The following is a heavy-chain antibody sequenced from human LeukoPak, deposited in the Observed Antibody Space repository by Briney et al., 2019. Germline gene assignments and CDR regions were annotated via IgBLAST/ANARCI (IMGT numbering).Heavy chain of an antibody. CDR1: GGSFSGYY. D-gene: IGHD2-15*01. J-gene: IGHJ4*02. CDR3: ARRRIVVVVAATPRYYFDY. CDR2: INHSGST. Sequence: KPPETLSLTCAVYGGSFSGYYWSWIRQPPGKGLEWVGEINHSGSTNYNPSLKSRVTISVDTSKNQFSLKLSSVTAAVTAVYYCARRRIVVVVAATPRYYFDYWGQGTLVTVSS. V-gene: IGHV4-34*01.